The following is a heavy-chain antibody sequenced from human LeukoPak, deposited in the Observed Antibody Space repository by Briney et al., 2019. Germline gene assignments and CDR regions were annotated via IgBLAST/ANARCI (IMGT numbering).Heavy chain of an antibody. CDR3: ASTLGYCSGGSCYSGY. V-gene: IGHV4-34*01. Sequence: SETLSLTCTVSGDSISSYYWSWIRQPPGKGLEWIGEINHSGSTNYNPSLKSRVTISVDTSKNQFSLKLSSVTAADTAVYYCASTLGYCSGGSCYSGYWGQGTLVTVSS. J-gene: IGHJ4*02. CDR2: INHSGST. CDR1: GDSISSYY. D-gene: IGHD2-15*01.